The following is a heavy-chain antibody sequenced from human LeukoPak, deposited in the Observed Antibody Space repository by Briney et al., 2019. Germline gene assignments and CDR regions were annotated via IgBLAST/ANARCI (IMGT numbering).Heavy chain of an antibody. Sequence: ASQTLSLTCAISGYSVSSSSAAWNWIRQSPARGLEWLGRTYYRSRWYNDYAVSVKGRITVNPDTSKNQFSLHLNSVSPDDTAVYYCVRDSGLGLDAFDIWGQGTMVTVSS. V-gene: IGHV6-1*01. CDR3: VRDSGLGLDAFDI. J-gene: IGHJ3*02. D-gene: IGHD3/OR15-3a*01. CDR1: GYSVSSSSAA. CDR2: TYYRSRWYN.